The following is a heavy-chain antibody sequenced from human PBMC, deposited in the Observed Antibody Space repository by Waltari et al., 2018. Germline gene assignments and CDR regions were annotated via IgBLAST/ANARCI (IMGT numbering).Heavy chain of an antibody. V-gene: IGHV3-74*01. CDR3: VRGVAVAGNPNWFDP. CDR1: GFTFSTYW. J-gene: IGHJ5*02. D-gene: IGHD6-19*01. CDR2: ITGDGSVT. Sequence: EVQLVESGGGLVQPGGSLTLSCAASGFTFSTYWMHWVRQAPGTGPVWVSRITGDGSVTGYADSVKGRFTISRDNAKNTVYLQMNSLRAEDSAFYYCVRGVAVAGNPNWFDPWGQGTLVTVSS.